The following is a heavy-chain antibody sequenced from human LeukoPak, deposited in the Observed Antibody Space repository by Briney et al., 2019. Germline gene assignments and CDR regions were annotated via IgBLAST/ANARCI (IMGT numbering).Heavy chain of an antibody. J-gene: IGHJ4*02. Sequence: GASVKVSCKASGGTFSSYAISWVRQAPGQGLEWMGRTIPILGIANYAQKFQGRVTITADKSTSTAYMELSSLRSEDTAVYYCARDLGFGWELLNFDYWGQGTLVTVSS. CDR2: TIPILGIA. D-gene: IGHD1-26*01. CDR1: GGTFSSYA. CDR3: ARDLGFGWELLNFDY. V-gene: IGHV1-69*04.